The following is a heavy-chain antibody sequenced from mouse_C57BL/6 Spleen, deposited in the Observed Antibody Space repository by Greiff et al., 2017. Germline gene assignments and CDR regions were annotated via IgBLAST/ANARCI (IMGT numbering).Heavy chain of an antibody. Sequence: QVQLKESGAELVKPGASVKMSCKASGYTFTTYPMEWMKQNHGKSLEWIGNFHPYNDDTKYNEKFKGKATLTVEKSSSTVYLELSRLTSDDSAVYYCARFGIYDGYYGYFDVWGTGTTVTVSS. CDR1: GYTFTTYP. D-gene: IGHD2-3*01. CDR3: ARFGIYDGYYGYFDV. J-gene: IGHJ1*03. CDR2: FHPYNDDT. V-gene: IGHV1-47*01.